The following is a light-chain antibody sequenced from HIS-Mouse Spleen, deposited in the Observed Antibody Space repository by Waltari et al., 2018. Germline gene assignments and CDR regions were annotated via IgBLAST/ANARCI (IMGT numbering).Light chain of an antibody. CDR1: SRDGGGYNF. V-gene: IGLV2-11*01. Sequence: SPITPPPSFSASPHPPVTSSCPTTSRDGGGYNFVSWYQQHPGKAPKLMIYDVSKRPSGVPDRFSGSKSGNTASLTISGLQAEDEADYYCCSYAGSYTYVFGTGTKVTVL. CDR3: CSYAGSYTYV. J-gene: IGLJ1*01. CDR2: DVS.